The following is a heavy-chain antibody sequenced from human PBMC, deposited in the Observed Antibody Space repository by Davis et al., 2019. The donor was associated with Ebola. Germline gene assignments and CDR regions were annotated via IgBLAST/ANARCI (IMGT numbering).Heavy chain of an antibody. Sequence: MPGGSLRLSCTVSGGSISSYYWSWIRQPPGKGLEWIGYIYHSGSTYYNPSLKSRVTISVDRSKNQFSLKLSSVTAADTAVYYCARISTYYYDSSGYYTPKYFDYWGQGTLVTVSS. CDR2: IYHSGST. J-gene: IGHJ4*02. D-gene: IGHD3-22*01. CDR1: GGSISSYY. V-gene: IGHV4-59*12. CDR3: ARISTYYYDSSGYYTPKYFDY.